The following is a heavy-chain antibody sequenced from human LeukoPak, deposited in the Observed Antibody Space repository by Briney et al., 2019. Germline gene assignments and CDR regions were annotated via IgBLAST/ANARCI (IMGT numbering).Heavy chain of an antibody. J-gene: IGHJ4*02. CDR3: ARVRRGSVY. CDR2: IKQDGSEK. Sequence: GGSLRLSCAASGFTFSTYWMSWARQAPGKGLEWVANIKQDGSEKYYVDSVKGRFTISRDNAKNSLFLQMNSLRAEDTAVYYCARVRRGSVYWGQGTLVTVSS. V-gene: IGHV3-7*01. CDR1: GFTFSTYW. D-gene: IGHD5-12*01.